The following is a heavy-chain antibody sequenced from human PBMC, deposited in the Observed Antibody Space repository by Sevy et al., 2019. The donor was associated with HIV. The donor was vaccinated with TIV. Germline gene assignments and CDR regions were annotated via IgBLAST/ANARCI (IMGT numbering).Heavy chain of an antibody. Sequence: ASVKVSCKASGYTFSDHFIHWVRQAPGQGLEWMEWINPNSGDTKYAQNFHGRVTLTRDTSIGSGYMELTSLRSDDTAVYYCATHGGYRYGSLLDYWGQGTLVTVSS. CDR2: INPNSGDT. CDR1: GYTFSDHF. D-gene: IGHD5-18*01. V-gene: IGHV1-2*02. CDR3: ATHGGYRYGSLLDY. J-gene: IGHJ4*02.